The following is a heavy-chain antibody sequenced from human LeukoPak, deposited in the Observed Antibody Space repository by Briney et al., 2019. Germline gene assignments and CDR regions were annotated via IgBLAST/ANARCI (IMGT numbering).Heavy chain of an antibody. J-gene: IGHJ4*02. CDR3: ARANYYDTSGFDY. CDR2: ISSSGSAI. V-gene: IGHV3-48*03. Sequence: PGGSLRLSCAVSGFTFSSYDKNWVRQAPGKGLEWVSYISSSGSAIYYADSVKGRFTISRDNAKNSLYLQMNSLRAEDTAVYYCARANYYDTSGFDYWGQGTLVTVSS. D-gene: IGHD3-22*01. CDR1: GFTFSSYD.